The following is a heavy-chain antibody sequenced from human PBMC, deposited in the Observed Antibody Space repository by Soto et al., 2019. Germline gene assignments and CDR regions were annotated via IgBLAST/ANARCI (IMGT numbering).Heavy chain of an antibody. D-gene: IGHD3-9*01. CDR3: TRHDHDILTDGYYYYYMDV. CDR1: GFTFSGSA. J-gene: IGHJ6*03. V-gene: IGHV3-73*01. Sequence: PGGSLRLSCAASGFTFSGSAMHWVRQASEKGLEWVGRIRSKANSYATAYAASVKGRFTISRDDSKNTAYLQMNSLKTEDTAVYYCTRHDHDILTDGYYYYYMDVWGKGTTVTVSS. CDR2: IRSKANSYAT.